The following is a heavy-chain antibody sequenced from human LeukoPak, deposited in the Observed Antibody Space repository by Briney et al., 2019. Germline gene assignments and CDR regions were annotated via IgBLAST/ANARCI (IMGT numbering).Heavy chain of an antibody. D-gene: IGHD3-10*01. CDR2: INPSGGST. CDR1: GYTFTSYY. V-gene: IGHV1-46*01. CDR3: ARVVTMVRGMDYYMDV. J-gene: IGHJ6*03. Sequence: ASVKVSCKASGYTFTSYYMHWVRQAPGQGLEWMGIINPSGGSTSYAQKFQGRVTMTRDMSTSTVYMELSSLGSEDTAVYYCARVVTMVRGMDYYMDVWGKGTTVAVSS.